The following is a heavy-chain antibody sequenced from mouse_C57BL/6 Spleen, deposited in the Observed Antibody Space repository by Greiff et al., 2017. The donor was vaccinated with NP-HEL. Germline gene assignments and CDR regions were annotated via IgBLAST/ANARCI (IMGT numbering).Heavy chain of an antibody. CDR1: GYAFSSSW. Sequence: QVQLQQSGPELVKPGASVKISCKASGYAFSSSWMNWVKQRPGKGLEWIGRIYPGDGDTNYNGKFKGKATLTADKSSSTAYMQLSSLTSEDSAVYFCGPSIITTKGAMDYWGQGTSVTVSS. CDR3: GPSIITTKGAMDY. V-gene: IGHV1-82*01. D-gene: IGHD1-1*01. CDR2: IYPGDGDT. J-gene: IGHJ4*01.